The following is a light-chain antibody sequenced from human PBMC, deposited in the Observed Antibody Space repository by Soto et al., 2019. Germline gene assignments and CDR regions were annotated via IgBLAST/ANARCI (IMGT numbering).Light chain of an antibody. CDR1: SSDVADYNY. CDR3: LSYAGGYTWM. V-gene: IGLV2-11*01. Sequence: QSVLTQPRSVSGSPGQSVTISYTGTSSDVADYNYVSWYQQHPGKAPKLMIYEVYKRPSGVPDRFSGSNSDNTASLTISGLQPDDEADYYCLSYAGGYTWMFGGGTKVTVL. CDR2: EVY. J-gene: IGLJ3*02.